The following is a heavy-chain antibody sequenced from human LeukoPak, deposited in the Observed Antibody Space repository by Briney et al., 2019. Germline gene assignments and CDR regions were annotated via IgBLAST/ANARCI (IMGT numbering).Heavy chain of an antibody. CDR2: LYTSGST. CDR1: GGSISSGSYY. V-gene: IGHV4-61*02. J-gene: IGHJ6*02. CDR3: AREKYYDSSGYSLGGYYYYGMDV. Sequence: SQTLSLTCSVSGGSISSGSYYWSWPRQPAGKGLEWSGRLYTSGSTNYNPSLKSRVTISGDTSKNQFSLKLSSVTAADTDVYYCAREKYYDSSGYSLGGYYYYGMDVWGQGTTVTVSS. D-gene: IGHD3-22*01.